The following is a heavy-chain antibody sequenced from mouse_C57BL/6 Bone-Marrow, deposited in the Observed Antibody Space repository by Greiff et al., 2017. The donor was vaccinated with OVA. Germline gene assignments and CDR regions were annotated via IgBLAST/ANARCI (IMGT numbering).Heavy chain of an antibody. CDR2: IDPSDSET. D-gene: IGHD1-1*01. CDR3: ARDYYGSSSYYFDY. J-gene: IGHJ2*01. CDR1: GYTFTSYW. V-gene: IGHV1-52*01. Sequence: VKLVESGAELVRPGSSVKLSCKASGYTFTSYWMHWVKQRPIQGLEWIGNIDPSDSETHYNQKFKDKATLTVDKSSSTAYMQLSSLTSEDSAVYYCARDYYGSSSYYFDYWGQGTTLTVSS.